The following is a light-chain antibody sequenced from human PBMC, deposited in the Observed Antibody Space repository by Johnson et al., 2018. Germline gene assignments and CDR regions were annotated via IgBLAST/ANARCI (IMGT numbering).Light chain of an antibody. V-gene: IGLV1-51*02. CDR2: ENN. CDR3: RTWDSSLGAGNV. CDR1: SSNIGNNY. J-gene: IGLJ1*01. Sequence: QSVLTQPPSVSAAPGQKVTISCSGSSSNIGNNYVSWYQQLPGTAPKLLIYENNKRPSGIPDRFSGSKSGTSATLGITGLQTGDESDYYCRTWDSSLGAGNVFGTGTKVTVL.